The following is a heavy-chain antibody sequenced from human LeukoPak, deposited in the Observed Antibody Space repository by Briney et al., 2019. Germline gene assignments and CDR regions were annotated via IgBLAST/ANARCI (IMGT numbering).Heavy chain of an antibody. D-gene: IGHD3-10*01. J-gene: IGHJ2*01. V-gene: IGHV4-61*02. Sequence: NPSQTLSLTCTVSGGSISRDGDYWSWIRQPAGKGLEWVGRIYTSGSTNYNPSLKSRVTISLDTSKNQFSLKLSSVTAADTAVYYCARLTMFRGVIYGTDWHSDLWGRGTLVTVSS. CDR3: ARLTMFRGVIYGTDWHSDL. CDR1: GGSISRDGDY. CDR2: IYTSGST.